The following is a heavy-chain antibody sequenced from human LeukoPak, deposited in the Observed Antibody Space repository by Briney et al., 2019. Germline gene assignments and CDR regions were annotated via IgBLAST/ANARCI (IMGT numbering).Heavy chain of an antibody. CDR2: IKQDGSEK. CDR1: GFTFSNYW. D-gene: IGHD5-24*01. CDR3: ARASDPWLQLT. Sequence: GGSLRLSCAASGFTFSNYWMIWVRQAPGKGLEWVGNIKQDGSEKRYADSVRGRFSISRDNAQTSLYLQMNSLRAEDTAVYYCARASDPWLQLTWGQGTLVTVST. J-gene: IGHJ5*02. V-gene: IGHV3-7*05.